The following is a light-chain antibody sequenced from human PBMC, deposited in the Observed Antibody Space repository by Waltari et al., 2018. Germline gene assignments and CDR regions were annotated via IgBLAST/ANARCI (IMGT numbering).Light chain of an antibody. V-gene: IGKV3-15*01. J-gene: IGKJ1*01. CDR1: QTIGRS. CDR3: QQYNNWPPGT. CDR2: GAS. Sequence: ETVVTQSPATLSVSPGERATLSCRTSQTIGRSLAWYQQKPGQAPRLVIYGASIRATGIPARFSGSGYETEFALTISGLQSEDFAVYYCQQYNNWPPGTFGQGTKVEI.